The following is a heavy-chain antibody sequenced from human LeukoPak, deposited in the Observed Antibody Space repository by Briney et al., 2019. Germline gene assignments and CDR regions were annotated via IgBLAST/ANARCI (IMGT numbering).Heavy chain of an antibody. Sequence: GGSLRLSCAASGFTVSSNYMSWVRQAPGKGLEWVSGISASGDVTFHADPLKGRFTISRDNSKNTLYLQMDSLRAEDTAVYYCAKAEVGATPYYYYYMDVWGKGTTVTVSS. CDR3: AKAEVGATPYYYYYMDV. CDR1: GFTVSSNY. V-gene: IGHV3-23*01. J-gene: IGHJ6*03. D-gene: IGHD1-26*01. CDR2: ISASGDVT.